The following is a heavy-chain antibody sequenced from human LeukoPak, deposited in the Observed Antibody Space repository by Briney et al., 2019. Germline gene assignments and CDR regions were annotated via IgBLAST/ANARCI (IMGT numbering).Heavy chain of an antibody. D-gene: IGHD6-19*01. CDR1: GYTFTNYP. V-gene: IGHV1-18*03. Sequence: ASVKVSCKASGYTFTNYPITWVRQAPGQGLEWMGWISPYNGNTNYAQKFQGRVTMTTDTSTSTVYLEVTSLRSDDMAVYFCARAQRQWYTSDAFDIWGLGTMLTVSS. CDR2: ISPYNGNT. J-gene: IGHJ3*02. CDR3: ARAQRQWYTSDAFDI.